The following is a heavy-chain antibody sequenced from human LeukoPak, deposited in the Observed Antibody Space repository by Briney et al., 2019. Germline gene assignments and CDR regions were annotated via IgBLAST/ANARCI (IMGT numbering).Heavy chain of an antibody. V-gene: IGHV3-30*02. CDR2: IRYDGSNK. J-gene: IGHJ4*02. Sequence: GGSLRLSCAASGFTFSSYWMHWVRQAPGKGLEWVAFIRYDGSNKYYADSVKGRFTISRDNSKNTLYLQMNSLRAEDTAVYYCAKVQHGRSDILDYWGQGTLVTVSS. CDR3: AKVQHGRSDILDY. CDR1: GFTFSSYW. D-gene: IGHD3-9*01.